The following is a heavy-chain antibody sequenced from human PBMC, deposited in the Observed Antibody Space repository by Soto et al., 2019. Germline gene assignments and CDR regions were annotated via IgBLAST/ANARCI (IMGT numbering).Heavy chain of an antibody. Sequence: PSETLSLTCTVSGGSISSYYWSWIRQPPGKGLEWIGYIYYSGSTNYNPSLKTRVTISLDTSKNQFSLTLTSVTAAAAAGYYGAKGPRGGGYNPYFYYGLDVGGQGTRVTVSS. J-gene: IGHJ6*02. V-gene: IGHV4-59*01. D-gene: IGHD1-26*01. CDR1: GGSISSYY. CDR3: AKGPRGGGYNPYFYYGLDV. CDR2: IYYSGST.